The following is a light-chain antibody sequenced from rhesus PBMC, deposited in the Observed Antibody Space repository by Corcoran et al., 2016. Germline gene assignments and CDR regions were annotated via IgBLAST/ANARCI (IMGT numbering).Light chain of an antibody. J-gene: IGKJ2*01. CDR2: KAF. Sequence: DIQMTQSPSSLSASVGDRVTITCRASQNVNNFLNWYQQKPGKAPELLFYKAFNLQSGVPSRFSGSGSGTDYTFTISSLQPEDVATYYCQHTYSTPFSFGQGTKVEI. CDR3: QHTYSTPFS. CDR1: QNVNNF. V-gene: IGKV1-74*01.